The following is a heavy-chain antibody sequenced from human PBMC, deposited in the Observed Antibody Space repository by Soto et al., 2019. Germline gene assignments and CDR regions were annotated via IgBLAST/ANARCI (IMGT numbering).Heavy chain of an antibody. CDR3: ARDRYYGSGSYNYFDY. Sequence: ASVKVSCKASGYAFGRFSMHWVRQAPGHSLEWMGRIIPGDGDTEYSERFQDRVTITRDTSATTVYMELSSLRSEDTAVYYCARDRYYGSGSYNYFDYWG. J-gene: IGHJ4*01. D-gene: IGHD3-10*01. CDR1: GYAFGRFS. CDR2: IIPGDGDT. V-gene: IGHV1-3*01.